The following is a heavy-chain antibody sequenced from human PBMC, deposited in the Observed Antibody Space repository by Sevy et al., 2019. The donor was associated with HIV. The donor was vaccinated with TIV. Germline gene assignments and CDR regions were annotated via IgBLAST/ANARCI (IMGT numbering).Heavy chain of an antibody. Sequence: GGSLRLSCAASGFTFSYAWMSWVRQAPGKGLEWVGRIKAKSDGGTIDYAAPVKGRFTISRDDSKNTLYLQMNSLKTEDTGIYYCNTDPIIVLLVTDGMDVWGHGTTVTAP. CDR2: IKAKSDGGTI. CDR3: NTDPIIVLLVTDGMDV. V-gene: IGHV3-15*01. CDR1: GFTFSYAW. D-gene: IGHD2-8*02. J-gene: IGHJ6*02.